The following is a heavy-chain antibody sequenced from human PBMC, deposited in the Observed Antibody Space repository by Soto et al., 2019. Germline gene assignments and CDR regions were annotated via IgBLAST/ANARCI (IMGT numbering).Heavy chain of an antibody. CDR2: IWYDGSNK. CDR1: GFTFSSYG. D-gene: IGHD6-19*01. Sequence: GGSLRLSCAASGFTFSSYGMHWVRQAPGKGLEWVAVIWYDGSNKYYADSVKGRFTISRDNSKNTLYLQMNSLRAEDTAVYYCARSSSGWPFDAFDIWGQGTMVTVSS. V-gene: IGHV3-33*01. CDR3: ARSSSGWPFDAFDI. J-gene: IGHJ3*02.